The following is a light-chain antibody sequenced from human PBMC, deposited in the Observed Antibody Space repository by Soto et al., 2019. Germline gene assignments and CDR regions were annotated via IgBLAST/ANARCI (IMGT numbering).Light chain of an antibody. Sequence: GPGQTATITCGGDNIGRQTVHWYQQMPGQAPIMVVYDDSDRPSGIPDRFSGSNSGNTATLTISRVEAGDEATYYCQVWDTTSDRPVFGGGTKLTVL. J-gene: IGLJ2*01. CDR2: DDS. CDR1: NIGRQT. V-gene: IGLV3-21*02. CDR3: QVWDTTSDRPV.